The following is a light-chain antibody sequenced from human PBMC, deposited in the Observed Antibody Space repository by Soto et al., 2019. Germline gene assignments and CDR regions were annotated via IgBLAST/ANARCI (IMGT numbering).Light chain of an antibody. J-gene: IGLJ3*02. V-gene: IGLV2-8*01. CDR1: SSDIGGHNY. Sequence: QSVLTQPASVSGSPGQSITVSCTGTSSDIGGHNYVSWYQQHPGKVPKLIIYEVTKRPSGVPDRFSGSKSGNTASLTVSGLQTEDEADYYCGSHAGNSNLVFGGGTKVTVL. CDR2: EVT. CDR3: GSHAGNSNLV.